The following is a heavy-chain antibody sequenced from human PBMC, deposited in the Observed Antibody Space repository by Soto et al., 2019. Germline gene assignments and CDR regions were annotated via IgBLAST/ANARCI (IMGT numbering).Heavy chain of an antibody. D-gene: IGHD3-22*01. CDR2: ISSSSSYI. J-gene: IGHJ5*02. CDR3: ARYEDDSSGSLPFDP. V-gene: IGHV3-21*01. Sequence: GGSLRLSCAASGFTFSSYSMNWVRQAPGKGLEWVSSISSSSSYIYYADSVKGRFTISRGNAKNSLYLQMNSLRAEDTAVYYCARYEDDSSGSLPFDPWGQGTLVTVSS. CDR1: GFTFSSYS.